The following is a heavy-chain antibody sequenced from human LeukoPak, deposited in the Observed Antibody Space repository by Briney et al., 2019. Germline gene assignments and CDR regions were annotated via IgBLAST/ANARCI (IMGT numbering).Heavy chain of an antibody. J-gene: IGHJ4*02. V-gene: IGHV3-21*01. D-gene: IGHD6-13*01. CDR2: ISSSSSYI. CDR1: GFTFSSYS. Sequence: GGSLRLSCAASGFTFSSYSMNWVRQAPGKGLEWVSSISSSSSYIYYADSVKGRFTISRDNAKNSLYLQMNSLRAEDTAVYYCARDIIRSSSWYTYYFDYRGQGTLVTVSS. CDR3: ARDIIRSSSWYTYYFDY.